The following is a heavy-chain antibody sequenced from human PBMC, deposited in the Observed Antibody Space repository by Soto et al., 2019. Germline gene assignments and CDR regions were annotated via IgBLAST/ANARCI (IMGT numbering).Heavy chain of an antibody. CDR2: INPNSGGT. D-gene: IGHD6-19*01. J-gene: IGHJ4*02. V-gene: IGHV1-2*02. Sequence: QVLLLQSGAEVKKPGASVKVSCKASGYTFSGFYMHWVRQAPGQGLEWMGWINPNSGGTKSAEKFQGRVTMTTDTSISTAYMELSRLTSDDTAVYYCASAAVTGTAGLDFRGQGTQVTVSS. CDR3: ASAAVTGTAGLDF. CDR1: GYTFSGFY.